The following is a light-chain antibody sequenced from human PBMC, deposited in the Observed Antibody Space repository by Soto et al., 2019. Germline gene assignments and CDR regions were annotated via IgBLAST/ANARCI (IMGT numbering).Light chain of an antibody. CDR3: QQYDNLPRT. J-gene: IGKJ1*01. CDR1: QSIKNY. Sequence: EIVLTQSPGTLSLSPGEKATLSCTASQSIKNYLAWYQQKPGQAPRLLIYGASTRIAGIPDRFSGVGSGTAFTLNISRLDPEDFAVYFCQQYDNLPRTFGQGTKVEIK. V-gene: IGKV3-20*01. CDR2: GAS.